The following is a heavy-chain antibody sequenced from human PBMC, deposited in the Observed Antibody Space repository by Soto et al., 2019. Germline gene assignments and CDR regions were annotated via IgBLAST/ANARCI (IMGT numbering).Heavy chain of an antibody. CDR1: GYSFTSYW. Sequence: GSLKISCKGSGYSFTSYWIGWVRQMPGKGLEWMGIIYPGDSDTRYSPSFQGQVTISADKSIGTAYLQCSSLKASDTAMYYVATTESGYSSGSTDVWGQGTTGTGSS. CDR2: IYPGDSDT. CDR3: ATTESGYSSGSTDV. V-gene: IGHV5-51*01. D-gene: IGHD5-18*01. J-gene: IGHJ6*02.